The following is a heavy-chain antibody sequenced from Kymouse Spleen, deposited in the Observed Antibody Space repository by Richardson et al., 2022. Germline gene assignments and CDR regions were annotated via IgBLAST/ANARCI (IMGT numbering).Heavy chain of an antibody. J-gene: IGHJ6*02. V-gene: IGHV4-34*01. D-gene: IGHD6-13*01. CDR3: ATQQQLDYYYYGMDV. Sequence: QVQLQQWGAGLLKPSETLSLTCAVYGGSFSGYYWSWIRQPPGKGLEWIGEINHSGSTNYNPSLKSRVTISVDTSKNQFSLKLSSVTAADTAVYYCATQQQLDYYYYGMDVWGQGTTVTVSS. CDR1: GGSFSGYY. CDR2: INHSGST.